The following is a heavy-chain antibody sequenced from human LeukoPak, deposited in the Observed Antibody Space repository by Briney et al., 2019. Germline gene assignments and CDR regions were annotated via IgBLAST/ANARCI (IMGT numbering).Heavy chain of an antibody. CDR3: ARDKYGSGSYYVPFDY. J-gene: IGHJ4*02. Sequence: QPGGSLRLSCAASGFTVSSNYMSWVRQAPGKGLEWVSVIYSGGSTYYADSVKGRFTISRDNSKNTLYLQMNSLRAEDTAVYYCARDKYGSGSYYVPFDYWGQGTLVTVSS. V-gene: IGHV3-66*01. CDR1: GFTVSSNY. CDR2: IYSGGST. D-gene: IGHD1-26*01.